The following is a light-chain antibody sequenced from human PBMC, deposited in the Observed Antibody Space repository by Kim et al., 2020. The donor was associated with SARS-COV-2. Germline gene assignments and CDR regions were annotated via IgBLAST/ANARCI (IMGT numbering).Light chain of an antibody. CDR2: DAS. CDR1: QSVSSY. Sequence: SLSPGERATLSCRARQSVSSYLAWYQQKPGQAPRLLIYDASNRATGIPARFSGSGSGTDFTLTISSLEPEDFAVYYCQQRSNWRTFGQGTKVEIK. J-gene: IGKJ1*01. V-gene: IGKV3-11*01. CDR3: QQRSNWRT.